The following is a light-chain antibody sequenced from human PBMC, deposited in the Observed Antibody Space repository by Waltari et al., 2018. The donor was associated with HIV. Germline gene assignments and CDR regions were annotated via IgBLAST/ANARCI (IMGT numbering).Light chain of an antibody. CDR1: SANIGTNT. Sequence: QSVLTQPPSASGTPGQTVTISCSGRSANIGTNTVNWYQQLPGTAPKLLIYNTYQRPSGVPDRVSGSQSGTSASLAISGLQSEDEADYYCAAWDDYMEGHVFGGGTKLTIL. V-gene: IGLV1-44*01. CDR2: NTY. CDR3: AAWDDYMEGHV. J-gene: IGLJ2*01.